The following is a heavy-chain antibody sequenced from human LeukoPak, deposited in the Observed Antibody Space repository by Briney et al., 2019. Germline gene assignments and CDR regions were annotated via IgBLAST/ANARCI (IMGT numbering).Heavy chain of an antibody. Sequence: GGSLRLSCAASGFPFSSYSMNWVRQAPGKGLEWVSYISSSGSTIYYADSVKGRFTISRDNAKNSLYLQMNSLRAEDTAVYYCARNLPHYYYGMDVWGQGTTVTVSS. CDR3: ARNLPHYYYGMDV. CDR2: ISSSGSTI. D-gene: IGHD1-14*01. V-gene: IGHV3-48*04. J-gene: IGHJ6*02. CDR1: GFPFSSYS.